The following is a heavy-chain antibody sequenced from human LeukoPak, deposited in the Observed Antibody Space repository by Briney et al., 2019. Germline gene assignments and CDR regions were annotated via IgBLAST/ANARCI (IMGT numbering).Heavy chain of an antibody. CDR2: IYYSGSA. CDR3: ARQIRGYSYGFDAFDI. CDR1: GGSFSNYY. V-gene: IGHV4-39*01. D-gene: IGHD5-18*01. Sequence: PSETLSLTCAVFGGSFSNYYLHWIRQPPGKGLEWIGSIYYSGSAYYNPSLKSRVTISVDTSKNQFSLKLSSVTAADTAVYYCARQIRGYSYGFDAFDIWGQGTMVTVSS. J-gene: IGHJ3*02.